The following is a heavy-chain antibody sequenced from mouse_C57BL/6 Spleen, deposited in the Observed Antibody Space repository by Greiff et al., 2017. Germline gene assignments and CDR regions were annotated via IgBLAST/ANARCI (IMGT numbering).Heavy chain of an antibody. V-gene: IGHV1-54*01. CDR3: ARNDVRYYAMDY. CDR1: GYAFTNYL. D-gene: IGHD2-12*01. J-gene: IGHJ4*01. CDR2: INPGSGGT. Sequence: QVQLKESGAELVRPGTSVKVSCKASGYAFTNYLIEWVKQRPGQGLEWIGVINPGSGGTNYNEKFKGKATLTADKSSSTAYMQLSSLTSEDSAVYFCARNDVRYYAMDYWGQGTSVTVSS.